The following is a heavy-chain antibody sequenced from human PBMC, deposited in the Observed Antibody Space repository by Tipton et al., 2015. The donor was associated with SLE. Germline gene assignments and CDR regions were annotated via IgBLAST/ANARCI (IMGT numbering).Heavy chain of an antibody. CDR3: ARSQSTTYWYFDL. CDR1: GFSLSSGYY. V-gene: IGHV4-38-2*01. J-gene: IGHJ2*01. D-gene: IGHD2/OR15-2a*01. CDR2: TLHRGTT. Sequence: TLSLTCAVSGFSLSSGYYWGWIRQPPGKGLEWVGSTLHRGTTYYNPSLKSRLSISIDTSKNQFSLTLSSVTAADTAVYYCARSQSTTYWYFDLWSRGTLVTVSS.